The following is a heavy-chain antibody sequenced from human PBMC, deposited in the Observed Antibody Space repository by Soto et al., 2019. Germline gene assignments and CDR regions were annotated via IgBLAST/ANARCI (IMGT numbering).Heavy chain of an antibody. CDR3: ARALYYYDNSGLAY. CDR1: GYTFTSYG. CDR2: INIYSGDT. V-gene: IGHV1-18*01. J-gene: IGHJ4*02. D-gene: IGHD3-22*01. Sequence: QVRLEQSGPEVKKTGASVKVSCKASGYTFTSYGISWVRQAPGQGLEWMGWINIYSGDTNYAQSFQYRVTLTSETSTNTVNMEMRTLRSDDTAVYYCARALYYYDNSGLAYWGQGTLVTVSS.